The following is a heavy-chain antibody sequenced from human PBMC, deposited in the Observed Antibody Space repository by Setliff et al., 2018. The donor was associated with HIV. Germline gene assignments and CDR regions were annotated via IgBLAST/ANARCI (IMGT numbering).Heavy chain of an antibody. V-gene: IGHV4-31*03. CDR3: ARGLNCYGSWSYLPLGY. J-gene: IGHJ4*02. Sequence: SETLSLTCTVSGGPISSGTYYWSWIRQHPGKGLEWIGYIYYSGRTYHNPSLKSRVTISVDTSKNQISLKLSSVNAADTAVYYCARGLNCYGSWSYLPLGYWGQGTLVTVSS. CDR2: IYYSGRT. CDR1: GGPISSGTYY. D-gene: IGHD3-10*01.